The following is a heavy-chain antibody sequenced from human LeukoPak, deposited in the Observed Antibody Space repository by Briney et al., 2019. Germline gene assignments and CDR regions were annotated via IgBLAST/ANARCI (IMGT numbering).Heavy chain of an antibody. CDR3: ARGRCSGGSCYSGIYYYYMDV. CDR2: IYYSGST. V-gene: IGHV4-59*01. D-gene: IGHD2-15*01. J-gene: IGHJ6*03. Sequence: PETLSLTCTVSGGSISSYYWSWIRQPPGKGLEWIGYIYYSGSTNYNPSLKSRVTISVDTSKNQFSLKLSSVTAADTAVYYCARGRCSGGSCYSGIYYYYMDVWGKGATVTVSS. CDR1: GGSISSYY.